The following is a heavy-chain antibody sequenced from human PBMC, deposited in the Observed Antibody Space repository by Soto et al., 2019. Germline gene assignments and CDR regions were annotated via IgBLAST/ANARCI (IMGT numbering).Heavy chain of an antibody. CDR2: ITHSGST. Sequence: SETLSLTCAVYGGSFSGYYSSGCRQPPGKGLEWRGEITHSGSTNYNPSLKSRVTISVDTSKNQFSLKLRSVTAADTAVYYCARGVSQGEPKKPPRYYGMDVWGPGTTVTVSS. J-gene: IGHJ6*02. CDR3: ARGVSQGEPKKPPRYYGMDV. D-gene: IGHD3-16*01. V-gene: IGHV4-34*01. CDR1: GGSFSGYY.